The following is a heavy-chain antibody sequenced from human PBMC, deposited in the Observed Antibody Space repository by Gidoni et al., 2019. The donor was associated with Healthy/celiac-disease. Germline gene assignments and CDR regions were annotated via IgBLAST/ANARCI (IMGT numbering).Heavy chain of an antibody. CDR1: GGSFSGYY. D-gene: IGHD3-10*01. Sequence: QVQLQQWGAGLLKPSETLSLTCAVYGGSFSGYYWSWIRQPPGKGLEWIGEINHSGSTNYNPSLKSRVTISVDTSKNQFSLKLSSVTAADTAVYYCARGRREAYYYARGAFDIWGQGTMVTVSS. V-gene: IGHV4-34*01. J-gene: IGHJ3*02. CDR3: ARGRREAYYYARGAFDI. CDR2: INHSGST.